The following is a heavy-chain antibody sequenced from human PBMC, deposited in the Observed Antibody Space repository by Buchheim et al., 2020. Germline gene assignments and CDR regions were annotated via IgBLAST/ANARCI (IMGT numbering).Heavy chain of an antibody. CDR1: GFTFSSYG. CDR3: ARAGYGDYGYNQYYYYYGMDV. CDR2: IWYDGSNK. D-gene: IGHD4-17*01. V-gene: IGHV3-33*01. Sequence: QVQLVESGGGVVQPGRSLRLSCAASGFTFSSYGMHWVRQAPGKGLEWVAVIWYDGSNKYYADSVKGRFTISRDNSKNTLYLQMNSLRAEDTAVYYCARAGYGDYGYNQYYYYYGMDVWGQGTT. J-gene: IGHJ6*02.